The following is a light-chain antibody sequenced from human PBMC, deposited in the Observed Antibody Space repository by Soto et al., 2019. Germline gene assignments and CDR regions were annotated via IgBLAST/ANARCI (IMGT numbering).Light chain of an antibody. CDR2: DAS. CDR3: QQRSNWPPTWT. J-gene: IGKJ1*01. V-gene: IGKV3-11*01. Sequence: EIVLTQSPATLSLSPGERATLSCRASQSVSRYLAWYQHKPGQAPRLLIYDASKRATGIPARFSGSGSGTDLTLTISSLEPEDFAVYYCQQRSNWPPTWTFGQGTRVVIK. CDR1: QSVSRY.